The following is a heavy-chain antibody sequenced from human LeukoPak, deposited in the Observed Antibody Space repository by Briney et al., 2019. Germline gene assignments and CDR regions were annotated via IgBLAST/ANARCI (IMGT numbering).Heavy chain of an antibody. Sequence: GESLKISCKGSGYSFTSYWIGWVRPMPGKGLEWMGIIYPGDSDTRYSPSFQGQVTISADKSISTAYLQWSSLKASDTAMYYCARRSPQLPRAYYDFWSGPESEDAFDIWGQGTMVTVSS. CDR3: ARRSPQLPRAYYDFWSGPESEDAFDI. J-gene: IGHJ3*02. CDR1: GYSFTSYW. CDR2: IYPGDSDT. D-gene: IGHD3-3*01. V-gene: IGHV5-51*01.